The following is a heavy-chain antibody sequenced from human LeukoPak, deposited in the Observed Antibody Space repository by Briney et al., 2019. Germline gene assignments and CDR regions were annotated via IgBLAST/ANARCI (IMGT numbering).Heavy chain of an antibody. CDR1: GFTFSTYW. V-gene: IGHV3-74*03. CDR3: ARDYAGSPDY. Sequence: GGSLRLSCTASGFTFSTYWINWVRQSPGKGLVWVALINGDGSTTTHADSVKGRFTISRDNAKNTAYLQMNSLRDEGTAVYFCARDYAGSPDYWGQGTLVTV. D-gene: IGHD3-10*01. J-gene: IGHJ4*02. CDR2: INGDGSTT.